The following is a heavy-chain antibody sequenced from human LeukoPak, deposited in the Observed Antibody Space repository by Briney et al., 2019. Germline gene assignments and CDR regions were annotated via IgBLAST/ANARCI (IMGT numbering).Heavy chain of an antibody. Sequence: SGTLSLTCAVSGGSISSNTWWSWVRQPPGQGLEWIGEIYHSGSTKYNPSLKSRVTISVDTSKNQFSLKLSSVTAADTAVYYCARHLCSSTSCYYYGMDVWGQGTTVTVSS. CDR1: GGSISSNTW. V-gene: IGHV4-4*02. D-gene: IGHD2-2*01. CDR2: IYHSGST. CDR3: ARHLCSSTSCYYYGMDV. J-gene: IGHJ6*02.